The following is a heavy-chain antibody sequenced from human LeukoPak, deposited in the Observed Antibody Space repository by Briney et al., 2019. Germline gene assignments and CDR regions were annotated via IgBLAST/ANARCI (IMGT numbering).Heavy chain of an antibody. Sequence: SETLSLTCTVSGGSISSYYWSWIRQPPGKGLEWIGYIYYSGSTNYNPSLKSRVTISVDTSKNQFSLKLSSVTAADTAVYYCARGDGGHNWFDPWGQGTLVTVSS. CDR2: IYYSGST. J-gene: IGHJ5*02. CDR1: GGSISSYY. V-gene: IGHV4-59*01. CDR3: ARGDGGHNWFDP. D-gene: IGHD3-16*01.